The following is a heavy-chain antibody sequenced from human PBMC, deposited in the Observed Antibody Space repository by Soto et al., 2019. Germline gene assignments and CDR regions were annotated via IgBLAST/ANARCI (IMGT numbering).Heavy chain of an antibody. Sequence: SETLSLTCTVSGGSISSGGYYWSWIRQHPGKGLEWIGYIYYSGSTYYNPSLKSRVTISVDTSKNQFSLKLSSVTAADTAVYYCARDYSNSLYYYYGMDVWGQGTTVTVSS. V-gene: IGHV4-31*03. CDR1: GGSISSGGYY. CDR2: IYYSGST. J-gene: IGHJ6*02. D-gene: IGHD4-4*01. CDR3: ARDYSNSLYYYYGMDV.